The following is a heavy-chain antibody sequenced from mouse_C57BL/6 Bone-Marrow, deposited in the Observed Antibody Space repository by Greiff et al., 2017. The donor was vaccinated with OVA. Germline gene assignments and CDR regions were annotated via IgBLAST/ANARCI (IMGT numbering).Heavy chain of an antibody. CDR1: GFNIKDYY. V-gene: IGHV14-2*01. CDR2: IDPEDGET. Sequence: VQLQQSGAELVKPGASVKLSCTASGFNIKDYYMHWVKQRTEQGLEWIGRIDPEDGETKYAPKFQGKATITADTSSNTAYLQLSSLTSADTAVYDCALYDYDGRYAVDYWGQGTSVTVSS. CDR3: ALYDYDGRYAVDY. D-gene: IGHD2-4*01. J-gene: IGHJ4*01.